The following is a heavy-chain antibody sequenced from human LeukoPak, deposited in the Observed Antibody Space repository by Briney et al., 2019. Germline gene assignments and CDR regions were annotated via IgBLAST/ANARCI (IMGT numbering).Heavy chain of an antibody. CDR3: AKVRALYSSGLDAFDI. V-gene: IGHV3-23*01. CDR1: GFTFSSYV. CDR2: LSSSGGDT. D-gene: IGHD6-19*01. Sequence: QPGGSLRLSCEVSGFTFSSYVMSWVRQAPGKGLEWVSALSSSGGDTSYEDSVKGRFTISSDNSKNTLYLQMSSLRAEDTAVYYCAKVRALYSSGLDAFDIWGQGTMVTVSS. J-gene: IGHJ3*02.